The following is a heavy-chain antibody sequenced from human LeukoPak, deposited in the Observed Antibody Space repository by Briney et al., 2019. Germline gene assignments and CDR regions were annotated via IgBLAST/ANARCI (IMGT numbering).Heavy chain of an antibody. CDR3: ARGYDSSGRGDAFDI. CDR1: GFTFSSYS. V-gene: IGHV3-48*04. Sequence: GGSLRLSCAASGFTFSSYSMNWVRQAPGKGLEWVSYISSSSSTIYYADSVKGRFTISRDNAKNSLYLQMNSLRAEDTAVYYCARGYDSSGRGDAFDIWGQGTMVTVSS. J-gene: IGHJ3*02. D-gene: IGHD3-22*01. CDR2: ISSSSSTI.